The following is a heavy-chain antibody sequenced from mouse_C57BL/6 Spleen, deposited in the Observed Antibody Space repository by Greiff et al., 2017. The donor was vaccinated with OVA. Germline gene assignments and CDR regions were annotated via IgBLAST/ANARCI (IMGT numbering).Heavy chain of an antibody. CDR3: ARQGLRFYYYAMDY. V-gene: IGHV1-39*01. CDR1: GYSFIDYN. D-gene: IGHD2-4*01. Sequence: VQLKESGPELVKPGASVKISCKASGYSFIDYNMNWVKQSNGKSLEWIGVINPNYGTTSYNQKFKGKATLTVDQASSTAYMQLNSLTSEDSAVYYCARQGLRFYYYAMDYWGQGTSVTVSS. J-gene: IGHJ4*01. CDR2: INPNYGTT.